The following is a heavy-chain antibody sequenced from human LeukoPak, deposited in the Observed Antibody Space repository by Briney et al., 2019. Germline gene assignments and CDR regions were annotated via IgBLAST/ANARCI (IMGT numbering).Heavy chain of an antibody. CDR2: VDHSETP. Sequence: SETLSLTCTVSNASISNYYWNWIRQAPGKGLEWLGFVDHSETPDNNPSLKSRGIIAIDTSKNQFTLRLIAVTAADTAVYYCARGACTGPNCRISPMDVWGKGTTVTASS. D-gene: IGHD2-8*02. J-gene: IGHJ6*04. CDR3: ARGACTGPNCRISPMDV. CDR1: NASISNYY. V-gene: IGHV4-59*01.